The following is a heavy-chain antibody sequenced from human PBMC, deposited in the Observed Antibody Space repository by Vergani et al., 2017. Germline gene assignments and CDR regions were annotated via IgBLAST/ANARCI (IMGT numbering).Heavy chain of an antibody. Sequence: EVQLLESGGGLVQPGGSLRLSCAASGFTFSSYAMSWVRQAPGKGLEWVSAISGSGGSTYYADSVKGRFTISRDNSKNTLYLQMNSLRAEDTAVYYCARDLPYYYGSGSYSNDAFDIWGQGTMVTVSS. CDR3: ARDLPYYYGSGSYSNDAFDI. D-gene: IGHD3-10*01. CDR1: GFTFSSYA. CDR2: ISGSGGST. J-gene: IGHJ3*02. V-gene: IGHV3-23*01.